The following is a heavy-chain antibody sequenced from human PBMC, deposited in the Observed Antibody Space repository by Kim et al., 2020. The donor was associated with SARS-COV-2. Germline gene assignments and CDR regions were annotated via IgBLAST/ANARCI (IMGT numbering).Heavy chain of an antibody. CDR2: IYHSGST. J-gene: IGHJ6*02. V-gene: IGHV4-38-2*02. Sequence: SETLSLTCTVSGYSISSGYYWGWIRQPPGKGLEWIGSIYHSGSTYYNPSLKSRVTISVDTSKNQFSLKLSSVTAADTAVYYCARAGTSYYYYGMDVWGQGTTVTVSS. D-gene: IGHD2-2*01. CDR3: ARAGTSYYYYGMDV. CDR1: GYSISSGYY.